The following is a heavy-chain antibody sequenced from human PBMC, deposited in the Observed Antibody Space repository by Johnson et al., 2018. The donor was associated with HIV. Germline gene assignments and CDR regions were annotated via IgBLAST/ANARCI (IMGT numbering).Heavy chain of an antibody. CDR3: AREHSRVIYNDAFDI. V-gene: IGHV3-30*19. D-gene: IGHD3-16*02. CDR1: GFTFSSYG. J-gene: IGHJ3*02. Sequence: QVQLVESGGGVVQPGGSLRLSCAASGFTFSSYGMHWVRQAPGKGLEWVSVIWYDGSNKYYAGSVKGRFTISRDNSKNTLYLQMNSLRAEDTAVYYCAREHSRVIYNDAFDIWGQGTVVTVSS. CDR2: IWYDGSNK.